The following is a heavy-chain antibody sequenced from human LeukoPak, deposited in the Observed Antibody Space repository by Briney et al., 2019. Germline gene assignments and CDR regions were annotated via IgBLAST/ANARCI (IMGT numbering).Heavy chain of an antibody. J-gene: IGHJ5*02. D-gene: IGHD2-2*01. Sequence: SVKVSCKASRGTFSSYAISWVRQAPGQGLEWMGGIIPIFGTANYAQKFQGRVTITTDESTSTAYMELSSLRSEDTAVYYCARDIYCSSTSCYDNWFDPWGQGTLVTVSS. CDR2: IIPIFGTA. CDR1: RGTFSSYA. V-gene: IGHV1-69*05. CDR3: ARDIYCSSTSCYDNWFDP.